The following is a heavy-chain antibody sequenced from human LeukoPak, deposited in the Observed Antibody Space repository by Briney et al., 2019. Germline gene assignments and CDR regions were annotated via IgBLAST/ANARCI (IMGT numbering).Heavy chain of an antibody. CDR1: GLTFSHYA. J-gene: IGHJ3*01. V-gene: IGHV3-23*01. CDR2: VHADGDFT. D-gene: IGHD4-17*01. Sequence: GGSLRLSCSASGLTFSHYAMTWVRQAPGKGLEWVSSVHADGDFTYYADSVRGRFTVSRDNSESSLYLQMNGLKAEDTALYYCAKDPNGDYVGAFDVWGQGTMVTVSS. CDR3: AKDPNGDYVGAFDV.